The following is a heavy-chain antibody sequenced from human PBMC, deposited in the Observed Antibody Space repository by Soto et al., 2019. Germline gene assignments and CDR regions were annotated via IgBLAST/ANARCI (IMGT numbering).Heavy chain of an antibody. Sequence: EVYLLESGGGLVQPGGSLRLSCAASGFTFSTYAMSWVRQAPGKGLEWVSTISDSGGRTYYAASVKGRFTASRDNSKNTLYLQMNSLRAEDTAVYYCAKRGATTVTDFDYWGQGTLVTVSS. V-gene: IGHV3-23*01. J-gene: IGHJ4*02. CDR2: ISDSGGRT. CDR3: AKRGATTVTDFDY. CDR1: GFTFSTYA. D-gene: IGHD4-17*01.